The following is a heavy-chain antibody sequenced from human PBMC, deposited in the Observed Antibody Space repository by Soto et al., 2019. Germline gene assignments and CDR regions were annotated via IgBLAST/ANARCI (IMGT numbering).Heavy chain of an antibody. D-gene: IGHD2-21*01. J-gene: IGHJ5*02. Sequence: PSETLSLTCSVSGDTIRSDYWSWIRQPPGKGLEWVGYIYYGGTTSYNPSLNSRATISLETSKSQFSLRLTSVTAADTAVYYCARLGAYYQSLDPWGPGTLVTVSS. CDR2: IYYGGTT. CDR3: ARLGAYYQSLDP. CDR1: GDTIRSDY. V-gene: IGHV4-59*08.